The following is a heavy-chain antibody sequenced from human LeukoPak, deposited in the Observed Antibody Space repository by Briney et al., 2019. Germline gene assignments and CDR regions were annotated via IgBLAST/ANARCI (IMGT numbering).Heavy chain of an antibody. CDR3: ARHGYYVFDY. CDR2: IKEDGHEK. CDR1: GFTFSSHW. J-gene: IGHJ4*02. D-gene: IGHD4-17*01. V-gene: IGHV3-7*01. Sequence: PGGSLRLSFAGSGFTFSSHWMGWVRQAPGKGLEWLANIKEDGHEKYYVDSVQGRFTISRDNAKNSLFLQMDSLRAEDTAVYFCARHGYYVFDYWGQGTLVTVSS.